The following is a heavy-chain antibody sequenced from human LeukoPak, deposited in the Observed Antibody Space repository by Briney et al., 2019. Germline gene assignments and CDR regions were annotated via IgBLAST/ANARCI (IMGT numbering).Heavy chain of an antibody. Sequence: TGRSLRLSCAASGFISSSHGMHWVRQAPGKGLEWVAVISYDGSSEYYADSVQGRFIISRDNSKNTLFLQMNSLRPEDTAVYYCARSTFGGIIVIGDYWGQGTLVTVS. J-gene: IGHJ4*02. D-gene: IGHD3-16*02. CDR3: ARSTFGGIIVIGDY. CDR1: GFISSSHG. CDR2: ISYDGSSE. V-gene: IGHV3-30*03.